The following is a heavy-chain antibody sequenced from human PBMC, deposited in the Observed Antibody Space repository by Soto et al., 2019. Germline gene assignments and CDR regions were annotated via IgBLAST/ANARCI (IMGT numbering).Heavy chain of an antibody. CDR1: GFTFSDHY. Sequence: EVQLVESGGGLVQPGGSLRLSCAASGFTFSDHYMDWVRHAPGRGLEWVGRIRNKANSYTTQYAASVKGRFTISRDDSENSLYLQMNSLKTEDTAVYYCARVKVRIVTSIFDYWGRGTLVTVSS. CDR2: IRNKANSYTT. D-gene: IGHD2-21*02. CDR3: ARVKVRIVTSIFDY. V-gene: IGHV3-72*01. J-gene: IGHJ4*02.